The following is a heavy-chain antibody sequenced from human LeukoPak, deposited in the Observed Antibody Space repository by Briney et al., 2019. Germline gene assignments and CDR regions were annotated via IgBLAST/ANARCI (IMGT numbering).Heavy chain of an antibody. J-gene: IGHJ5*02. CDR3: AKDAYSSSSLNWFDP. CDR1: GYTFTGYY. Sequence: ASVKVSCKASGYTFTGYYMHWVRQAPGQGLEWMGWINPNSGGTNYAQKFQGRVTMTRDTSISTAYMELSRLRSDDTAVYYCAKDAYSSSSLNWFDPWGQGTLVTVSS. CDR2: INPNSGGT. D-gene: IGHD6-6*01. V-gene: IGHV1-2*02.